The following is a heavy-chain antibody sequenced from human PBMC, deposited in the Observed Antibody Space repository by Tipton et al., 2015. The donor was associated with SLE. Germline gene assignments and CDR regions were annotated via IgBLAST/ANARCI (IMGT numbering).Heavy chain of an antibody. D-gene: IGHD5/OR15-5a*01. V-gene: IGHV4-61*02. Sequence: TLSLTCTVSGGSISSGSYYWSWIRQPAGQGLEWIGRIYTSGSTNYNPSLKSRVTISVDTSKNQFSLKLSSVTAADTAVYYCARGGGSVSTRPVGIWGQGTIVTVSS. CDR3: ARGGGSVSTRPVGI. CDR2: IYTSGST. J-gene: IGHJ3*02. CDR1: GGSISSGSYY.